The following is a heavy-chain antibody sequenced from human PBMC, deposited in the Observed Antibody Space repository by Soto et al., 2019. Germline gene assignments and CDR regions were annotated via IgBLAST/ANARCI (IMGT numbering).Heavy chain of an antibody. CDR3: ARSFYGGISVGVSGGSDY. J-gene: IGHJ4*02. D-gene: IGHD4-17*01. V-gene: IGHV3-48*02. Sequence: GGSLRLSCAASGFTFSSYSMNWVRQAPGKGLEWVSYISSSSSTIYYADSVKGRFTISRDNAKNSLYLQMNSLRDEDTAVYYCARSFYGGISVGVSGGSDYWGQGTLVTVSS. CDR1: GFTFSSYS. CDR2: ISSSSSTI.